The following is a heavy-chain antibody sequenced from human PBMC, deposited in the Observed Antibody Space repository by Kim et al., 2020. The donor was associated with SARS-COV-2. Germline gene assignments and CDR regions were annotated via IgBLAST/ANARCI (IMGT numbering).Heavy chain of an antibody. Sequence: GGSLRLSCAASGFTFSSYGMHWVRQAPGKGLEWVAVISYDGSNKYYADSVKGRFTISRDNSKNTLYLQMNSLRAEDTAVYYCAKDPHHRYCSSTSCSRMGGMDVWGQGTTVTVSS. V-gene: IGHV3-30*18. CDR3: AKDPHHRYCSSTSCSRMGGMDV. CDR2: ISYDGSNK. D-gene: IGHD2-2*01. J-gene: IGHJ6*02. CDR1: GFTFSSYG.